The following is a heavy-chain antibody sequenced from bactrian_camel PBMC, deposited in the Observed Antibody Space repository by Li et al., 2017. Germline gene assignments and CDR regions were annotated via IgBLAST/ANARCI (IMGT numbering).Heavy chain of an antibody. D-gene: IGHD1*01. J-gene: IGHJ6*01. V-gene: IGHV3S1*01. CDR3: AAGRILRCRDFGY. CDR2: IATGSGNT. Sequence: HVQLVESGGGSVEAGGSLRLFCAASGYTCRRVCMAWFHQAPGKEREGVARIATGSGNTYYADSVKGRFTISQDNAKNTVYLQMNSLKPEDTAVYYCAAGRILRCRDFGYWDQGTQ. CDR1: GYTCRRVC.